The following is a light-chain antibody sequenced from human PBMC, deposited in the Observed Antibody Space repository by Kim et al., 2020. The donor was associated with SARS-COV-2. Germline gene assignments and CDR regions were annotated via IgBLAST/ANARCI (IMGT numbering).Light chain of an antibody. CDR3: QSYDRNYNWV. Sequence: NFMLTQPHSVSESPGKTVIISCTRSSDSIASNYVQWYQQRPGSSPTTIILEDNQRPSGVPDRFSGSIDISSNSASLTISGLKTEDEADYYCQSYDRNYNWVFGGGTKLTV. CDR2: EDN. J-gene: IGLJ3*02. CDR1: SDSIASNY. V-gene: IGLV6-57*01.